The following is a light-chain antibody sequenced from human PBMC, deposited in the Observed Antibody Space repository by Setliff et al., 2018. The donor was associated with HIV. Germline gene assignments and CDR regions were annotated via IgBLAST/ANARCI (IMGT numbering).Light chain of an antibody. J-gene: IGLJ1*01. CDR1: SSDVGGYNY. CDR3: SSYAGSNNLPYV. CDR2: EVS. V-gene: IGLV2-8*01. Sequence: QSALTQPPSASGSPGQSVTISCTGTSSDVGGYNYVSWYQQHPGKAPKLMIYEVSKRPSGVPDRFSGSKSGNTASLTVSGLQAEDEADYYCSSYAGSNNLPYVFGTGTKVNVL.